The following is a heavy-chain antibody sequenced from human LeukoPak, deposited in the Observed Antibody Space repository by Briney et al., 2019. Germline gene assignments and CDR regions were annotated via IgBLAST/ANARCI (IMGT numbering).Heavy chain of an antibody. J-gene: IGHJ4*02. V-gene: IGHV3-33*06. CDR2: VWSDGSNR. CDR1: AFTFNTYG. CDR3: AKSNTESQTTVGN. Sequence: PGGYLTLYCAASAFTFNTYGMQLVRQAHGKGREWMAVVWSDGSNRVYADSVEGRFTISRDNSKNMLYLQMNSLRAEDTAVYYCAKSNTESQTTVGNWGQGTLVSVSS. D-gene: IGHD1-14*01.